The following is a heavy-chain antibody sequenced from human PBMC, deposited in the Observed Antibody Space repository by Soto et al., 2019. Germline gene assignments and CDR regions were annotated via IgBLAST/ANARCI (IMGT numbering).Heavy chain of an antibody. V-gene: IGHV4-30-2*01. CDR3: ARVEMATIVLDP. CDR1: GGSNSWGGYS. D-gene: IGHD5-12*01. J-gene: IGHJ5*02. Sequence: SETLSRTCAVSGGSNSWGGYSCNWIRQPPGKGLEWIGYIYHSGSTYYNPSLKSRVTISVDRSKNQFSLKLSSVTAADTAVYYSARVEMATIVLDPWGQGTLVTVS. CDR2: IYHSGST.